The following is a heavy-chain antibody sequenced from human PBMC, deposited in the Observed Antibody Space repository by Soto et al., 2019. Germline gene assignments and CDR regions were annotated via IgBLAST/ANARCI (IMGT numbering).Heavy chain of an antibody. CDR1: GFTFSSDA. J-gene: IGHJ4*02. Sequence: EVQLVESGGGLVQPGGSLRLSCAASGFTFSSDAMHWVRQAPGKGLEYVSAISGNGGSTYYANSVKGRFTISRDNSKNTLYLQMGSLRAEDMAVYYCARRGYGLYFDYWGQGTLVTVSS. CDR3: ARRGYGLYFDY. V-gene: IGHV3-64*01. D-gene: IGHD3-10*01. CDR2: ISGNGGST.